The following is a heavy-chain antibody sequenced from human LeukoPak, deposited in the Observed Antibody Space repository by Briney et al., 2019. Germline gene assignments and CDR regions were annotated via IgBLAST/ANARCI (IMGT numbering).Heavy chain of an antibody. V-gene: IGHV4-34*01. CDR3: ARSTVALATLWFDP. CDR2: INHSGST. Sequence: SETLSLTCAVYGGSFSGYYWSWIRQPPGKGLEWIGEINHSGSTNYNPSLKSRVTMSVDTSKNQFALKLTSVTAADAAVYYCARSTVALATLWFDPWGQGTLVTVSS. J-gene: IGHJ5*02. CDR1: GGSFSGYY. D-gene: IGHD2/OR15-2a*01.